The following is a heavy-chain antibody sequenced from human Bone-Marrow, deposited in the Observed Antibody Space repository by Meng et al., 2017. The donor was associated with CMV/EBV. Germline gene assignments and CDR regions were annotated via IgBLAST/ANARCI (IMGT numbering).Heavy chain of an antibody. CDR2: IKSKSDGGTT. V-gene: IGHV3-15*01. Sequence: GESLKISCAASGFIFSNAWMSWVRQAPGKGLEWVGRIKSKSDGGTTDYAAPVEGRFTISRDNAKNSLYLQMNSLRAEDTAVYYCARDFWDQEIGATVVTPSVVWGQGTLVTVSS. CDR3: ARDFWDQEIGATVVTPSVV. J-gene: IGHJ4*02. CDR1: GFIFSNAW. D-gene: IGHD4-23*01.